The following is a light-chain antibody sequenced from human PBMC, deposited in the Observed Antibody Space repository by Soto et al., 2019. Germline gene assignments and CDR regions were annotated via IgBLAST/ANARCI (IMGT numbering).Light chain of an antibody. CDR1: NSNIGNNN. Sequence: QSVLTQAPSASGPPGQRVTISCSGSNSNIGNNNVNWYQMVPGTAPKLLIYRNNQRPSGVPDRFSASKSGTSASLAISGLRSEYEADYYCAAWDDSRSGVVFGGGTKVTVL. CDR3: AAWDDSRSGVV. J-gene: IGLJ2*01. V-gene: IGLV1-44*01. CDR2: RNN.